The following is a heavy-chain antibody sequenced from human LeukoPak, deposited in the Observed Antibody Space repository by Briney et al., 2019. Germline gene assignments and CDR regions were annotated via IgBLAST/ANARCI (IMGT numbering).Heavy chain of an antibody. Sequence: ETLSLTCTVSGGYISSYYWSWIRQPPGKGLEWVSGISGSGRSTFYADSVKGRFTISRDNSKNTLYLQMNSLRAADTAVYYCAKDTVNSGSSYWGQGTLVTVSS. J-gene: IGHJ4*02. CDR1: GGYISSYY. V-gene: IGHV3-23*01. CDR3: AKDTVNSGSSY. CDR2: ISGSGRST. D-gene: IGHD6-19*01.